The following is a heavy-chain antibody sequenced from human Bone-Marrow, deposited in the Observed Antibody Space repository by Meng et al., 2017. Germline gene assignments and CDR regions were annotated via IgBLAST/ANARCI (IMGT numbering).Heavy chain of an antibody. D-gene: IGHD1-26*01. V-gene: IGHV3-21*01. CDR3: ARKRERDY. CDR1: GFTFSSYS. CDR2: ISSSSSYI. J-gene: IGHJ4*02. Sequence: GESLKISCAASGFTFSSYSMNWVRQAPGKGLEWVSSISSSSSYIYYADSVKGRFTISRDNAKNSLYLQMNSLRAEDTAVYYCARKRERDYWGQGTLVTVSS.